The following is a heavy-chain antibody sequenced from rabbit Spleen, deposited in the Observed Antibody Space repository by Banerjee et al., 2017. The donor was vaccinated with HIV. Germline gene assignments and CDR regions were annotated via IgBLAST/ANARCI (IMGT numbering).Heavy chain of an antibody. CDR1: GFSFSSHLY. J-gene: IGHJ4*01. CDR2: IYGATGSSA. D-gene: IGHD5-1*01. CDR3: ARGGAVGGAHPYFNL. V-gene: IGHV1S45*01. Sequence: QQQLEESGGDLVKPEGSLTLTCTASGFSFSSHLYMCWVRQAPGKGLELIACIYGATGSSAWYANWAKGRFTITKSSSTTVTLQMTSLTAADTATYFCARGGAVGGAHPYFNLWGPGTLVTVS.